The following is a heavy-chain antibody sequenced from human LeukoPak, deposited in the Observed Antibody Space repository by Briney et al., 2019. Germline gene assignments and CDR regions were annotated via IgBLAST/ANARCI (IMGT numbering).Heavy chain of an antibody. V-gene: IGHV1-58*01. CDR1: GFTFTSSA. D-gene: IGHD1-26*01. CDR3: AAGKRYSGSYSNY. J-gene: IGHJ4*02. CDR2: IVVGSGNT. Sequence: ASVTVSCTASGFTFTSSAVQWVRQARGQRLELIGWIVVGSGNTNYAQKFQERVTITRDMSTSTAYMELSSLRSEDTAVYYCAAGKRYSGSYSNYWGQGTLVTVSS.